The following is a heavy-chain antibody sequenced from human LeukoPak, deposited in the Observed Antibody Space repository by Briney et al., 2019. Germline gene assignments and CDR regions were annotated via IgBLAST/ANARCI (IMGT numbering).Heavy chain of an antibody. Sequence: GSLRLSCAASGFTFSTFSMAWVRQGPGKGLEWVSSIYPSGDSTFYAASVKGRFTISRDNSKNTLYLQMSSLRTEDTAIYYCAKDVVPDSGWDLDYWGQGTLVTVSS. J-gene: IGHJ4*02. V-gene: IGHV3-23*01. CDR1: GFTFSTFS. CDR2: IYPSGDST. D-gene: IGHD6-19*01. CDR3: AKDVVPDSGWDLDY.